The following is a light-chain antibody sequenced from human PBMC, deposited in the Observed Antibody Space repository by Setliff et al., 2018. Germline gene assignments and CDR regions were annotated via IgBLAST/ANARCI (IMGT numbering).Light chain of an antibody. Sequence: QSALTQPRSVSGSPGQSVTISCTGTSSDVGGYNYVSWYQQHPGEAPKLMISDVSKRPSGVPDRFSGSKSGTTASLTISGLQAEDVADYYCCSYAGRYTPYVFGSGTKVTVL. V-gene: IGLV2-11*01. CDR2: DVS. J-gene: IGLJ1*01. CDR3: CSYAGRYTPYV. CDR1: SSDVGGYNY.